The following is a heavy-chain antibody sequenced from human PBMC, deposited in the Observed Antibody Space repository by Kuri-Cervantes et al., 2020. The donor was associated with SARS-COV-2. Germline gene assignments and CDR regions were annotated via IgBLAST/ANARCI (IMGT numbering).Heavy chain of an antibody. CDR3: ARDSPGATNWFDP. CDR1: GGSISSYY. J-gene: IGHJ5*02. Sequence: SETLSLTCTVSGGSISSYYWSWIRQPPGKGLEWSGEINHSESTNYNPSLKSRVTISVDTSKNQFSLKLSSVTAADTAVYYCARDSPGATNWFDPWGQGTLVTVSS. V-gene: IGHV4-34*01. D-gene: IGHD6-25*01. CDR2: INHSEST.